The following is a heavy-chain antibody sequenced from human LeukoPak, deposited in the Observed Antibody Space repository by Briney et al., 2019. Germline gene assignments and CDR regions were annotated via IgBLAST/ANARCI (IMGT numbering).Heavy chain of an antibody. CDR1: GFTFSNYA. D-gene: IGHD6-19*01. CDR3: AKQLQWLIHFDS. Sequence: PGGSLRLSCAASGFTFSNYAMGWVRQAPGKGLEWVSTISDSGGSTYYADSVKGRFTISRDNSKNTLYLQMNSLRAEDTAVYYCAKQLQWLIHFDSWGQGTLVTVSS. V-gene: IGHV3-23*01. J-gene: IGHJ4*02. CDR2: ISDSGGST.